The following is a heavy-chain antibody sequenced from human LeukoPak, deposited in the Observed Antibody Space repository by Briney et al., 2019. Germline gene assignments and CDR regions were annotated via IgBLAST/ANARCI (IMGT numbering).Heavy chain of an antibody. CDR2: INHSGST. J-gene: IGHJ6*02. V-gene: IGHV4-34*01. CDR1: GGSSSGYY. Sequence: PSETLSLTCAVYGGSSSGYYWSWIRQPPGKGLEWIGEINHSGSTNYNPSLKSRVTISVDTSKNQFSLKLSSVTAADTAVYYCARVLVRGVITKAYYYGMDVWGQGTTVTVSS. CDR3: ARVLVRGVITKAYYYGMDV. D-gene: IGHD3-10*01.